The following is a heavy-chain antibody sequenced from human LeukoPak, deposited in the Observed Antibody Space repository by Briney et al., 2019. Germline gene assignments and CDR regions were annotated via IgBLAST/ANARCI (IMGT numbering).Heavy chain of an antibody. CDR3: ARADSTMVVWYFDY. J-gene: IGHJ4*02. V-gene: IGHV3-48*01. Sequence: GGSLRLPCAVSGFTFSNYSMNWVRQTPGKGLEWIAYIIDSGKTVYYADSVKGRFTISRDNAKNSLYLQMNSLRAEDTAVYYCARADSTMVVWYFDYWGQGALVTVSS. CDR2: IIDSGKTV. CDR1: GFTFSNYS. D-gene: IGHD3-22*01.